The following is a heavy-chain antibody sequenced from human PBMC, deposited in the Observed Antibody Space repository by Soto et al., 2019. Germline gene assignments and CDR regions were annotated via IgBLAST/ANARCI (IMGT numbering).Heavy chain of an antibody. V-gene: IGHV3-30*18. CDR3: AKTATYVDGYDNTGYSSEDY. CDR2: ISHDGSKR. Sequence: VQLVESGGGVVLPGRTVRLSCEVSGFTFSDFGLDWVRQAPGKGLEWVAIISHDGSKRFYADSVKGRFTISRDNSKNTFYLQMSSLRPADTSLYYCAKTATYVDGYDNTGYSSEDYWGHGTLVTVSS. CDR1: GFTFSDFG. D-gene: IGHD3-22*01. J-gene: IGHJ4*01.